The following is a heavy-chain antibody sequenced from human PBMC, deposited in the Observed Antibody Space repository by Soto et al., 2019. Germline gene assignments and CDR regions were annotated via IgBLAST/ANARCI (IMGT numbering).Heavy chain of an antibody. V-gene: IGHV4-4*07. CDR2: FYASGYT. J-gene: IGHJ4*02. CDR1: VDSSSQYY. Sequence: TLSLTCAVSVDSSSQYYWSWILQPARERLEWIVRFYASGYTNYNPSLKSRVTMSLDISKNQSSLRLSSVNAADKAVYYCARGNQVAMSDYWGQGTLVTVSS. CDR3: ARGNQVAMSDY.